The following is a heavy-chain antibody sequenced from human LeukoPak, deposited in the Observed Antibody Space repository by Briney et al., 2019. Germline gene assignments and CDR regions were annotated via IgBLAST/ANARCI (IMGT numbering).Heavy chain of an antibody. J-gene: IGHJ4*02. CDR2: INHSGST. V-gene: IGHV4-34*01. CDR1: GGSFSGYY. CDR3: ARGSYSSSWYQRLFDY. D-gene: IGHD6-13*01. Sequence: PSETLSLTCAVYGGSFSGYYWSWIRQPPGKGLEWVGEINHSGSTNYNPSLKSRVTISVDTSKNQFSLKLSSVTAADTAVYYCARGSYSSSWYQRLFDYWGQGTLVTVSS.